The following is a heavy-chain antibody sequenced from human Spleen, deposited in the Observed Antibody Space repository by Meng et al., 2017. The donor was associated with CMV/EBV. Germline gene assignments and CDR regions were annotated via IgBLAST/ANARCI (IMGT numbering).Heavy chain of an antibody. D-gene: IGHD3-22*01. CDR3: VREFYYDRSGGFPSFDY. V-gene: IGHV1-2*02. Sequence: TFPGYYIHWVRQAPGQGLEWMGWINPNTGGTNYAQKFQGRVTMTRDTSLSTTYMDLSSLRFDDTAVYYCVREFYYDRSGGFPSFDYWGQGTLVTVS. J-gene: IGHJ4*02. CDR2: INPNTGGT. CDR1: TFPGYY.